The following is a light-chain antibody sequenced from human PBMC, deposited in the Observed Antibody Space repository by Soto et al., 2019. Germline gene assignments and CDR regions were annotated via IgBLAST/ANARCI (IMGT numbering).Light chain of an antibody. J-gene: IGKJ1*01. CDR3: QQYGSSHSWT. Sequence: EIVLTQSPGTLSLSPGERATLSCRASQSVSSSYLAWYQQKPGQAPRLPIYGASSRATGIPDRFSGSGSGTDFTLTISRLEPEDFAVYYCQQYGSSHSWTFGQGTKVDIK. V-gene: IGKV3-20*01. CDR2: GAS. CDR1: QSVSSSY.